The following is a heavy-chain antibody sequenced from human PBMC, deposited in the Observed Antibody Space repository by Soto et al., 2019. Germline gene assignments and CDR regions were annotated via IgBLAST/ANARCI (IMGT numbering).Heavy chain of an antibody. CDR2: ICYDGSNK. V-gene: IGHV3-33*01. D-gene: IGHD2-2*01. Sequence: QVQLVESGGGVVQPGRSLRLSCAASGFTFSSYGMHWVRQAPGKGLVWVAVICYDGSNKYYADSVKGRFTISRDNSKNTLYLQMNSLRAEDTAVYYCASRYCSSTSCATETSYVWGKVTTFTVTS. CDR3: ASRYCSSTSCATETSYV. CDR1: GFTFSSYG. J-gene: IGHJ6*04.